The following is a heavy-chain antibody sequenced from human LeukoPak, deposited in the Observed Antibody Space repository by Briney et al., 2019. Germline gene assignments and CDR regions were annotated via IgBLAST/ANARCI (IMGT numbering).Heavy chain of an antibody. CDR3: VRGSSSF. CDR1: GLTTRNSW. Sequence: GGSLRLSRAVSGLTTRNSWMSWVRQAPGKGLEWVANIDPDGTDLYYMDSVKGRFTVSRDNDKNSLYLQMHSLRVEDTATYYCVRGSSSFWGQGTLVTV. D-gene: IGHD2-2*01. J-gene: IGHJ4*02. CDR2: IDPDGTDL. V-gene: IGHV3-7*04.